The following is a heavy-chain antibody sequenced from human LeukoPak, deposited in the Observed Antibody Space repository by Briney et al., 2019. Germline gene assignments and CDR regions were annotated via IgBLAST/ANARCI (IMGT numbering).Heavy chain of an antibody. J-gene: IGHJ4*02. CDR2: IRQDGITK. CDR3: AKDRDIVVVPAATPFDY. Sequence: GGSLRLSCATSGFTFTTYWMSWVRQAPGKGLEWVANIRQDGITKYYVDSVKGRFTVSRDNGIYSLFLQMNSLRAEDTAVYYCAKDRDIVVVPAATPFDYWGQGTLVTVSS. CDR1: GFTFTTYW. D-gene: IGHD2-2*01. V-gene: IGHV3-7*03.